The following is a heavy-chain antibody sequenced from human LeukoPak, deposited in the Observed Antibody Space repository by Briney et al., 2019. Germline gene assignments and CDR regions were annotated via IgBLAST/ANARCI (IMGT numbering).Heavy chain of an antibody. J-gene: IGHJ5*02. CDR1: GFTFSSYG. CDR3: ARARPYGSGRNWFDP. V-gene: IGHV3-48*04. D-gene: IGHD3-10*01. CDR2: ISGSSSII. Sequence: GRSLRLSCAASGFTFSSYGMHWVRQAPGKGLEWVSYISGSSSIIYYADSVKGRFTISRDNAKNSLYLQMNGLRAEDTAVYYCARARPYGSGRNWFDPWGQGALVTVSS.